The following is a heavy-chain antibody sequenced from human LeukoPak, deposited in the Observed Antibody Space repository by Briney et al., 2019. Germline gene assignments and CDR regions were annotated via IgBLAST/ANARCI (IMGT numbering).Heavy chain of an antibody. D-gene: IGHD4-11*01. CDR3: ARDSNTGNGMDV. J-gene: IGHJ6*02. V-gene: IGHV1-2*02. CDR2: INPNSGGT. CDR1: GYTFSDCH. Sequence: ASVKVSCKASGYTFSDCHMHWVRQAPGQGLEWMGWINPNSGGTNYAQKFQGRVTMTRDTSISTAYMELSRLTSDDTAMYYCARDSNTGNGMDVWGQGTTVAVSS.